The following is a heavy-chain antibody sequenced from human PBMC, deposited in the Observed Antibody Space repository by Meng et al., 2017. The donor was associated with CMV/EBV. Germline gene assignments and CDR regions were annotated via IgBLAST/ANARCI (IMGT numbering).Heavy chain of an antibody. CDR1: GFTFSSYS. CDR2: ISSSSSYI. D-gene: IGHD5-24*01. J-gene: IGHJ1*01. Sequence: GGSLRLSCAASGFTFSSYSMNWVRQAPGKGLEWVSSISSSSSYIYYADSVKGRFTISRDNAKNSLYLQMNSLRAEDTAVYYCARDPSITPGQHWGQGTTVTVSS. CDR3: ARDPSITPGQH. V-gene: IGHV3-21*01.